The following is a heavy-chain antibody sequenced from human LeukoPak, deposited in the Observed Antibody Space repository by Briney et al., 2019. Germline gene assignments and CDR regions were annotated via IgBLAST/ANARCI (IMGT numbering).Heavy chain of an antibody. D-gene: IGHD3-9*01. CDR2: INPNSGGT. J-gene: IGHJ4*02. CDR3: ARGLRYFDLFDY. Sequence: ASAKVSCKASGYTFTGYYMHWVRQALGQGLEWMGWINPNSGGTNYAQKFQGRVTMTRDTSISTAYMELSRLRSDDTAVYYCARGLRYFDLFDYWGQGTLVTVSS. CDR1: GYTFTGYY. V-gene: IGHV1-2*02.